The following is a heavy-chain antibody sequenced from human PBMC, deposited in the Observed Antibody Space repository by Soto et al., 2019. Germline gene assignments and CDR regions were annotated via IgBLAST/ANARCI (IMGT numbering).Heavy chain of an antibody. V-gene: IGHV3-74*01. CDR2: INSDGSST. J-gene: IGHJ6*02. Sequence: PGGSLRLSCAASGFTFSSYWMHWVRQAPGKGLVWVSRINSDGSSTSYADSVKGRFTISRDNAKNTLYLQMNSLRAEDTAVYYCARGEYYYFLSGYWYYYYYGMDVWGQGTTVTVSS. D-gene: IGHD3-3*01. CDR3: ARGEYYYFLSGYWYYYYYGMDV. CDR1: GFTFSSYW.